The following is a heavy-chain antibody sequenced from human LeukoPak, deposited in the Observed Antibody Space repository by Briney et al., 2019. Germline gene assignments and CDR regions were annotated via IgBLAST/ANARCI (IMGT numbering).Heavy chain of an antibody. CDR3: AKDHLSVAGTYFDY. J-gene: IGHJ4*02. Sequence: GSLRLSCAASGFTFSSYGMHWVRQAPGKGLEWVAVISYDGSNKYYADSVKGRFTISRDNSKNTLYLQMNSLRAEDTAVYYCAKDHLSVAGTYFDYWGQGTLVTVSS. CDR2: ISYDGSNK. CDR1: GFTFSSYG. V-gene: IGHV3-30*18. D-gene: IGHD6-19*01.